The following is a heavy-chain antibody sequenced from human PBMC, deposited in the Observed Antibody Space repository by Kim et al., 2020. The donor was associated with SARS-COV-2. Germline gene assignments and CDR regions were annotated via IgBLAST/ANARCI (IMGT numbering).Heavy chain of an antibody. D-gene: IGHD5-12*01. Sequence: ASVKVSCKASGYTFNVYYMHWVRQAPGQGLEWMGRIDPNSGGTNYAQKFQGRVTMTRDTSISTAYMELSRLRSDDTAMYYCAISSTIREGWFDPWGQGTLVTVSS. J-gene: IGHJ5*02. CDR1: GYTFNVYY. V-gene: IGHV1-2*06. CDR2: IDPNSGGT. CDR3: AISSTIREGWFDP.